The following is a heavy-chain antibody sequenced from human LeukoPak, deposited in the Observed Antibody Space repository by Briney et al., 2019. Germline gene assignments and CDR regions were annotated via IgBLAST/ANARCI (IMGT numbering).Heavy chain of an antibody. J-gene: IGHJ1*01. CDR1: GFTFSSYG. CDR3: AKDWDHSSGSYFQH. V-gene: IGHV3-30*02. CDR2: IRYDGSNK. D-gene: IGHD1-26*01. Sequence: GGSLRPSCAAYGFTFSSYGMHWVRQAPGKGLEWVAFIRYDGSNKYYADSVKGRFTISRDNSKNTLYLQMNSLRAEDTAVYYCAKDWDHSSGSYFQHWGQGTLVTVSS.